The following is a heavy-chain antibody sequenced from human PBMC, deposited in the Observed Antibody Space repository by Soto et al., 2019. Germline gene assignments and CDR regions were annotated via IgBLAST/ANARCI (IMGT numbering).Heavy chain of an antibody. CDR1: GFTFSRFA. V-gene: IGHV3-23*01. Sequence: EVQLLESGGGLVQPGGSLRLSCAASGFTFSRFAMNWVRQAPGKGLEWVSGIGASGSTTYYADSVKGRFTISRDNAKNTLFLQMNSLRAEDTAIYYCAKDALGDYYYYGMDVWGQGTTVTVSS. J-gene: IGHJ6*02. D-gene: IGHD2-15*01. CDR3: AKDALGDYYYYGMDV. CDR2: IGASGSTT.